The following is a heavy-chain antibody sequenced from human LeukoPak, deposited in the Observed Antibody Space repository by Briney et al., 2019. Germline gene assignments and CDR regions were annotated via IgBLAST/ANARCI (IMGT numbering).Heavy chain of an antibody. CDR1: GYTFTSYD. V-gene: IGHV1-8*01. CDR2: MNPNSGNT. J-gene: IGHJ6*02. D-gene: IGHD3-3*01. CDR3: ARGIPSSIFGVVVILDYYYGMDV. Sequence: WASVKVSCKASGYTFTSYDINWVRQATGQGLEWMGWMNPNSGNTGYAQKFQGRVTMTRNTSISTAYMELSSLRSEDTAVYYCARGIPSSIFGVVVILDYYYGMDVWGQGTMVTVSS.